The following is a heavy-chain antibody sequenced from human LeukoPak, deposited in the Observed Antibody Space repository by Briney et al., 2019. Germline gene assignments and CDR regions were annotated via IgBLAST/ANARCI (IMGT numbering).Heavy chain of an antibody. V-gene: IGHV4-39*02. CDR2: VHYNGNT. J-gene: IGHJ4*02. Sequence: PSETLSLICSVSGGSIASGSYYWGWVRQSPGKGLDWIGSVHYNGNTYYNPSLNNRVTISADTSMNQFSLRLSPVTAADTAVYFCVRDTGKFEIDYWGQGTLVTVSS. CDR1: GGSIASGSYY. CDR3: VRDTGKFEIDY. D-gene: IGHD2-8*02.